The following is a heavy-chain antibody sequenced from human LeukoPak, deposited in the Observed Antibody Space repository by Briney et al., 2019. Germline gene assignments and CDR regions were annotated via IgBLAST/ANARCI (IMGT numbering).Heavy chain of an antibody. D-gene: IGHD3-3*01. CDR2: INHSGST. V-gene: IGHV4-34*01. J-gene: IGHJ6*03. CDR3: ARWREGADFWSGYSSSYYYYMDV. Sequence: SETLSLTCAVYGVSFSGYYWSWIRQPPGKGLEWIGEINHSGSTNYNPSLKSRVTISVDTSKNQFSLKLSSVTAADTAVYYCARWREGADFWSGYSSSYYYYMDVWGKGTTVTVSS. CDR1: GVSFSGYY.